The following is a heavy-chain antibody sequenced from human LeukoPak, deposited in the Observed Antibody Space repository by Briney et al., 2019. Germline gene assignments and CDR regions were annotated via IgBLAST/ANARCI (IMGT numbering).Heavy chain of an antibody. D-gene: IGHD6-13*01. CDR3: ARSRIPAPGPTH. J-gene: IGHJ4*02. Sequence: SETLSLTCAVYSGSFSGYSWNWIRQPPGKGLEWIGEINHSGSTNYNPSLKSRVTISVDPSKNQFSLKLSFVTAADTAVYYCARSRIPAPGPTHWGQGTLVTVSS. CDR2: INHSGST. V-gene: IGHV4-34*01. CDR1: SGSFSGYS.